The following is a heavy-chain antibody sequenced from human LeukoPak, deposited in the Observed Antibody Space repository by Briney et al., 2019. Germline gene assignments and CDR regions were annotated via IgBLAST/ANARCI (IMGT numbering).Heavy chain of an antibody. J-gene: IGHJ4*02. D-gene: IGHD2-15*01. CDR1: GFTFGDYA. CDR3: GRLTYCSGRGCYSRYIDF. V-gene: IGHV3-49*03. CDR2: IRSKAYGGTT. Sequence: GGSLRLSCTASGFTFGDYAVSWFRQAPGKGLEWLTFIRSKAYGGTTEDAASVKGRFTVSRDDPMSIASLQMNSLTTDDTAVYYCGRLTYCSGRGCYSRYIDFWGQGTLVTVSS.